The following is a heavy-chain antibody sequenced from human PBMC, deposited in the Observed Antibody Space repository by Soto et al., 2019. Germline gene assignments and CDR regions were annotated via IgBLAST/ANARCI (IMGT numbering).Heavy chain of an antibody. V-gene: IGHV2-5*01. Sequence: SGPTLVNPTQALTLTCTFSGFSLTNTGVTVGWIRQPPGKALEWLARMYWHDDKRYNPSLLNRLTIAKDTSKNRVVLTLDNVGPVDTATYFCEHSHFEILTGPFDSWGRGTLVTVSS. CDR2: MYWHDDK. CDR3: EHSHFEILTGPFDS. D-gene: IGHD3-9*01. J-gene: IGHJ5*01. CDR1: GFSLTNTGVT.